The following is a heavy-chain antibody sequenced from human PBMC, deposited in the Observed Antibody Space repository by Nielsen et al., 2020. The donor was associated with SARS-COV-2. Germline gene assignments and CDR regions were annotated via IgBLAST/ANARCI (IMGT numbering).Heavy chain of an antibody. J-gene: IGHJ6*02. D-gene: IGHD3-10*01. CDR2: IYYSGST. CDR1: GGSISSCY. CDR3: ARGRVTMVRYGMDV. V-gene: IGHV4-59*13. Sequence: SETLSLTCTVSGGSISSCYWSWIRQPPGKGLEWIGYIYYSGSTNYNPSLKSRVTISVDTSKNQFSLKLSSVTAADTAVYYCARGRVTMVRYGMDVWGQGTTVTVSS.